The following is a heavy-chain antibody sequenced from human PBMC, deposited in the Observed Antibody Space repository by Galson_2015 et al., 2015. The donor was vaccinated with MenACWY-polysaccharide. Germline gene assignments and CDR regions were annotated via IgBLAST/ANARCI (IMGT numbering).Heavy chain of an antibody. Sequence: SVKVSCKASGYTFTSRDINWVRQAAEQGLEWMGWTTASSGNAVYAQKFQDRVTLTRDTSTSTVYMELSSLRSEDTGVYYCATGAGVVGDSWGQGTLVTVPS. CDR1: GYTFTSRD. D-gene: IGHD2-15*01. CDR3: ATGAGVVGDS. CDR2: TTASSGNA. J-gene: IGHJ4*02. V-gene: IGHV1-8*01.